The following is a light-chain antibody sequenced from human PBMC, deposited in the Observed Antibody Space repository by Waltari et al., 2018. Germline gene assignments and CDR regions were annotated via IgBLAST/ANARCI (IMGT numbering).Light chain of an antibody. J-gene: IGKJ1*01. Sequence: EIVLTQAPGTLSLSPGERATLSCRASQSVSKYLAWYQQKPGQAPRLLIYHASTRATGIPDRFSGSGSGTDFSLTISSLEPEEFAVYYCQKYESLPATFGQGTKVEIK. CDR1: QSVSKY. CDR3: QKYESLPAT. V-gene: IGKV3-20*01. CDR2: HAS.